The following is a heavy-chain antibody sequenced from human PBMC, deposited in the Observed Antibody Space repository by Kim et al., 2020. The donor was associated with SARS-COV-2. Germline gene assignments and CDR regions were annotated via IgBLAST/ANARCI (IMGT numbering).Heavy chain of an antibody. Sequence: SVKVSCKASGGTFSSYAISWVRQAPGQGLEWMGGIIPIFGTANYAQKFQGRVTITADESTSTAYMELSSLRSEDTAVYYCARGAERVRWLAYYYYGMDVWGQGTTVTVSS. D-gene: IGHD3-22*01. V-gene: IGHV1-69*13. CDR1: GGTFSSYA. CDR3: ARGAERVRWLAYYYYGMDV. CDR2: IIPIFGTA. J-gene: IGHJ6*02.